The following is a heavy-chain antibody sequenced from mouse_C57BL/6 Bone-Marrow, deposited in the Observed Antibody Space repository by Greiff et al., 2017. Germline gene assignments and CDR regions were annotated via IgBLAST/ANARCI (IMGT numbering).Heavy chain of an antibody. J-gene: IGHJ4*01. CDR3: ARNLLSYAMDY. V-gene: IGHV5-12*01. CDR1: GFTFSDYY. Sequence: EVNVVESGGGLVQPGGSLKLSCAASGFTFSDYYMYWVRQTPEKRLEWVAYISNGGGSTYYPDTVKGRFTISRDNAKNTLYLQMSRLKSEDTAMYYCARNLLSYAMDYWGQGTSVTVSS. CDR2: ISNGGGST. D-gene: IGHD2-1*01.